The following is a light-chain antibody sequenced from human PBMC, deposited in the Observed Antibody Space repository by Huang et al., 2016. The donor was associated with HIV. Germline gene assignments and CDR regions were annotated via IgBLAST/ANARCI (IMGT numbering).Light chain of an antibody. CDR2: GAS. V-gene: IGKV3-20*01. J-gene: IGKJ4*01. Sequence: EIVLTQSPGTLSLSPGERATLSCRASQSVSRSYLAWYQQNPGQAPRLLIYGASTRASGIPDRFSGSGSGTDFTLTISRLEPEDFSVYYCLQYGSSPGTVGGGTKVEIK. CDR1: QSVSRSY. CDR3: LQYGSSPGT.